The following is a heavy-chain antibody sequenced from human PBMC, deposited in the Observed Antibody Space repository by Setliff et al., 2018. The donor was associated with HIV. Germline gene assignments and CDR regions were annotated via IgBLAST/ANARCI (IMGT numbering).Heavy chain of an antibody. CDR2: INPNSGDT. Sequence: ASVKVSCKASGYTFTDYYLHWVRQGPGQGLEWMGWINPNSGDTNYTQKFQGRVTMTRDTSIITAYMELSSLTPADTAVYYCARDTVKATFSDYWGQGTLVTVSS. CDR1: GYTFTDYY. V-gene: IGHV1-2*02. J-gene: IGHJ4*02. D-gene: IGHD4-17*01. CDR3: ARDTVKATFSDY.